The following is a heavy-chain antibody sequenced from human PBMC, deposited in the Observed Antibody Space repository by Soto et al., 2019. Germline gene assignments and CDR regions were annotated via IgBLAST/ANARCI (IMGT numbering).Heavy chain of an antibody. D-gene: IGHD3-10*01. J-gene: IGHJ5*02. CDR2: IYYSGST. CDR3: ARDFGATPQGAFDP. V-gene: IGHV4-59*01. Sequence: SETLSLTCTVSGGSISSYYWSWIRQPPGKGLEWIGYIYYSGSTNYNPSLKSRVTISVDTSKNQFSLKLSSVTAADTAVYYCARDFGATPQGAFDPWGQGTLVTVSS. CDR1: GGSISSYY.